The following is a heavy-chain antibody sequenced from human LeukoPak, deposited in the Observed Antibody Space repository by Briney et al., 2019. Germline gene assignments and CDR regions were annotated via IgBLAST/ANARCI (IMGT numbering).Heavy chain of an antibody. CDR3: ARVVLGRRWLQTSYYYGMDV. CDR2: IYPRDGST. CDR1: GYSFTSNY. V-gene: IGHV1-46*01. Sequence: ASVKVSCKASGYSFTSNYIHWVRQAPGQGLEWMGMIYPRDGSTSYAQKFQGRVTITADESTSTAYLELSSLTSEDTAVYYCARVVLGRRWLQTSYYYGMDVWGQGTTVTVSS. J-gene: IGHJ6*02. D-gene: IGHD5-24*01.